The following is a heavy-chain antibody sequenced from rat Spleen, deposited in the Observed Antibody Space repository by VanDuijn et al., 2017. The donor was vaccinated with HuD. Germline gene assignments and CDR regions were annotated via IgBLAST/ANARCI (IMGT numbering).Heavy chain of an antibody. V-gene: IGHV5-22*01. D-gene: IGHD1-12*03. CDR2: ISYDGSST. J-gene: IGHJ4*01. Sequence: EVQLVESGGGLVQPGRSMKLSCAASGFTFSHYDMAWVRQAQKKGLEWVALISYDGSSTYYGDSVKGRFTISRDNAKSTLYLQMNSLRSEDTATYYCARDDGSLGYYVMDAWGQGASVTVSS. CDR3: ARDDGSLGYYVMDA. CDR1: GFTFSHYD.